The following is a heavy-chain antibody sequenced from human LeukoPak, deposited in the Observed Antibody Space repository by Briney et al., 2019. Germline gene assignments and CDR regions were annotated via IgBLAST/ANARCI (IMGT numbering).Heavy chain of an antibody. CDR3: ARQSGYDLDYFDY. Sequence: SETLSLTCTVSGGSISSYYWSWIRQPPGKGLEWIGYIYYGGSTNYDPSLKSRVTISVDTSKNQFSLKLSSVTAADTAVYYCARQSGYDLDYFDYWGQGTLVTVSS. V-gene: IGHV4-59*01. CDR1: GGSISSYY. J-gene: IGHJ4*02. D-gene: IGHD5-12*01. CDR2: IYYGGST.